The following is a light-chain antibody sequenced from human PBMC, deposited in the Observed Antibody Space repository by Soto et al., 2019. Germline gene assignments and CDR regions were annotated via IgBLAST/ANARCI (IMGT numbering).Light chain of an antibody. CDR2: TSG. CDR3: QQTYSTPYT. Sequence: IHMTQSPSSLSASVGDRITVTCRASQRITTYVNWYQLKPGEAPKLLISTSGTLQRGVPSRFSGSWSETDCTRTITRLQPADFATYFCQQTYSTPYTFGQGTKLEIK. V-gene: IGKV1-39*01. J-gene: IGKJ2*01. CDR1: QRITTY.